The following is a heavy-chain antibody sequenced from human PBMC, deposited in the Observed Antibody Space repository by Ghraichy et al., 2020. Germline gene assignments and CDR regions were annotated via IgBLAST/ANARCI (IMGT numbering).Heavy chain of an antibody. CDR3: ARAREPGYCSGGSCSDAFDI. D-gene: IGHD2-15*01. CDR1: GGTFSSYA. Sequence: SVKVSCKASGGTFSSYAISWVRQAPGQGLEWMGGIIPIFGTANYAQKFQGRVTITADESTSTAYMELSSLRSEDTAVYYCARAREPGYCSGGSCSDAFDIWGQGTMVTVSS. CDR2: IIPIFGTA. V-gene: IGHV1-69*13. J-gene: IGHJ3*02.